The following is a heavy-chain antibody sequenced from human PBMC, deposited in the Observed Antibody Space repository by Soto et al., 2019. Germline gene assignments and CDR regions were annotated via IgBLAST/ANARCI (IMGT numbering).Heavy chain of an antibody. J-gene: IGHJ3*02. V-gene: IGHV3-30-3*01. CDR2: ISYDGSNK. D-gene: IGHD3-3*01. CDR1: GFTFSSYA. Sequence: QVQLVESGGGVVQPGRSLRLSCAASGFTFSSYAMHWVRQAPGKGLEWVAVISYDGSNKYYADSVKGRFTISRDNSKNTRHLQMKSLRAEDTAVYYCARDAPPYYDFWSGYYDDAFDIWGQGTMVTVSS. CDR3: ARDAPPYYDFWSGYYDDAFDI.